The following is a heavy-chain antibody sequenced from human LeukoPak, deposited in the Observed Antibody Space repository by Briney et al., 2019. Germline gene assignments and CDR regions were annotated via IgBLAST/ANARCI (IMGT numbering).Heavy chain of an antibody. CDR3: ARTLRFSREFDY. D-gene: IGHD3-3*01. Sequence: SETLSLTCTVSGDSISSTSYYWGWIRQPPGKGLEWIGSIYYSGSTYYNPSLKSRVTISVDTSKNQFSLKLSSVTAADTAVYYCARTLRFSREFDYWGQGTLVTVSS. V-gene: IGHV4-39*01. J-gene: IGHJ4*02. CDR2: IYYSGST. CDR1: GDSISSTSYY.